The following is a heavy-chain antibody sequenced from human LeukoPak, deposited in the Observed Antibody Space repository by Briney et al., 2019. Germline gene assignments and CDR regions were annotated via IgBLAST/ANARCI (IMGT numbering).Heavy chain of an antibody. CDR2: ISSDGSNT. Sequence: GGSLRLSCAVSGFTFNRYYMHWVRQAPGKGLVWVSRISSDGSNTNYADSVKGRFTISRDNAKNTLYLQMNSLRAEDTAVYYCIRVPYWGQGALVTVSS. CDR1: GFTFNRYY. CDR3: IRVPY. V-gene: IGHV3-74*01. J-gene: IGHJ4*02.